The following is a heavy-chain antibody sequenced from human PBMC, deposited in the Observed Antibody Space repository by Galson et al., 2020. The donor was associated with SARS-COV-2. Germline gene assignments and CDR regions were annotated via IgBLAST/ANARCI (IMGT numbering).Heavy chain of an antibody. D-gene: IGHD3-22*01. CDR2: ISPPGRT. CDR3: ARDRHYFYTSFGY. CDR1: GGSISSDNYY. Sequence: SETLSLTCSVSGGSISSDNYYWSWIRPPAAKGLAWIGRISPPGRTNHNPSLKSRVTIAVDTSKNQFSLKLTSVTAADTAVYYCARDRHYFYTSFGYWGQGTLVTVSS. V-gene: IGHV4-61*02. J-gene: IGHJ4*02.